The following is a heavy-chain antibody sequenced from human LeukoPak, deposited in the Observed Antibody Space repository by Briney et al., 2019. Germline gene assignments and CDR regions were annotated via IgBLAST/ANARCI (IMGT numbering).Heavy chain of an antibody. CDR3: ASPIVGSTSPQQAFDI. V-gene: IGHV4-59*08. CDR2: IHYSGIT. D-gene: IGHD2-2*01. CDR1: GDSISSYY. Sequence: PSETLSLTCTVSGDSISSYYWSWIRQPPGKGLEWIGYIHYSGITNYNPSLKSRVTISVDTSKNQFSLKLSSVTAADTAVYYCASPIVGSTSPQQAFDIWGQGTMVTVSS. J-gene: IGHJ3*02.